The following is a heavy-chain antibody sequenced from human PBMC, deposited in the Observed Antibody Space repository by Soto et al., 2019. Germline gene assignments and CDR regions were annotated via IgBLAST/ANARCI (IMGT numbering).Heavy chain of an antibody. J-gene: IGHJ5*02. CDR1: GGSISSYY. CDR3: ASGPYIAVAGTGWFDP. Sequence: SETLSLTCTVSGGSISSYYWSWIRQPPGKGLEWIGYIYYSGSTNYNPSLKSRVTISVDTSKNQFSLKLSSVTAADTAVYYCASGPYIAVAGTGWFDPWGQGTLVTVSS. V-gene: IGHV4-59*08. CDR2: IYYSGST. D-gene: IGHD6-19*01.